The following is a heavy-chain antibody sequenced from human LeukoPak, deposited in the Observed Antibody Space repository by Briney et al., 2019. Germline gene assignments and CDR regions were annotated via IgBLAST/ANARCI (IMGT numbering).Heavy chain of an antibody. V-gene: IGHV1-8*01. CDR3: ARALKDYDFWSGYYPTLFDY. CDR2: MNPNSGNT. CDR1: GYTFTSYD. J-gene: IGHJ4*02. Sequence: ASVKVPRKASGYTFTSYDINWVRQATGQGLEWMGWMNPNSGNTGYAQKFQGRVTMTRNTSISTAYMELSSLRSEDTAVYYCARALKDYDFWSGYYPTLFDYWGQGTLVTVSS. D-gene: IGHD3-3*01.